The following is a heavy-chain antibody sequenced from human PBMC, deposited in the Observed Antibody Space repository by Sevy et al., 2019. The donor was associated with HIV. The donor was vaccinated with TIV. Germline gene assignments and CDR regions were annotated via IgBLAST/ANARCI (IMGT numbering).Heavy chain of an antibody. CDR1: GFTFSTYG. CDR2: ISYDGRHK. Sequence: GASLRLSCAASGFTFSTYGMHWVRQAPGKGLEWVAVISYDGRHKYYADSVKGRFTISRDNSKNTLDLQMNSLRAEDTAVYYCAKDRDIVIVLGATALRQWGQGTLVTVSS. V-gene: IGHV3-30*18. D-gene: IGHD2-15*01. J-gene: IGHJ1*01. CDR3: AKDRDIVIVLGATALRQ.